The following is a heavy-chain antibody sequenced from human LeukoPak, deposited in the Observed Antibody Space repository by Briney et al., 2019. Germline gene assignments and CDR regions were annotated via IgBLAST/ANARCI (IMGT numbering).Heavy chain of an antibody. CDR1: GGSISSSNG. Sequence: SESLSLTFAVAGGSISSSNGGTWIRQRPGQGLEWIEEIYHRGSPYYNPSLRSRVTISVETSKNQSSLKLSSVTAADAAVHYCARTFDYWGQGTLVTVSS. CDR3: ARTFDY. J-gene: IGHJ4*02. D-gene: IGHD3-16*01. V-gene: IGHV4-4*02. CDR2: IYHRGSP.